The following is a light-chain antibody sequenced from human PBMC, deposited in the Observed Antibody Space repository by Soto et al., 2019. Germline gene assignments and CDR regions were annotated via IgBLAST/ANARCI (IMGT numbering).Light chain of an antibody. J-gene: IGLJ3*02. CDR1: NIGSKS. CDR2: DDS. CDR3: QLWDSSSDHSV. Sequence: SYELTQPPSVSVAPGQTARITCGGNNIGSKSVQCYQQEPGQAPVLVVYDDSDRPSGIPERFSGSNSGNTATLTISRVEAGDEADYYCQLWDSSSDHSVFGGGTQLTVL. V-gene: IGLV3-21*02.